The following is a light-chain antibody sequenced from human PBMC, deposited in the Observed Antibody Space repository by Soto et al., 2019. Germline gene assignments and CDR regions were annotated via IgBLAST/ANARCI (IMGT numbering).Light chain of an antibody. CDR2: EVS. V-gene: IGLV2-14*01. J-gene: IGLJ1*01. CDR3: CSYNSTSTYV. CDR1: SSDVGGYNY. Sequence: QSVLTQPASVSGSPAQSITISCTGTSSDVGGYNYVSWYQHHPGKAPKLIIYEVSYRPSGVSNRFSGSKSGNTASLTISGLQADDEADYYCCSYNSTSTYVFGTGTKVTVL.